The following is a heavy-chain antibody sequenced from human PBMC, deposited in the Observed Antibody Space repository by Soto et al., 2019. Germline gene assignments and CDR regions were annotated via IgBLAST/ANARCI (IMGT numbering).Heavy chain of an antibody. CDR2: VNPILSMS. Sequence: QVQLVQSGAVVKRPGSSVKVSCKASGDTFSFYSINWVRQAPGLGLEWMGRVNPILSMSNYAQRFQGRVTMTADKSTSTAYMELSGLRSEDTAMYYCATSYGSGYRAFDYWGQGALVTVSS. CDR1: GDTFSFYS. CDR3: ATSYGSGYRAFDY. J-gene: IGHJ4*02. V-gene: IGHV1-69*04. D-gene: IGHD3-10*01.